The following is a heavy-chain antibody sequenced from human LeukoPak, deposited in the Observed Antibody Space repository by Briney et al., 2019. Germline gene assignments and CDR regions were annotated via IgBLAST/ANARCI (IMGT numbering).Heavy chain of an antibody. CDR2: IWYGGSNK. Sequence: SGGSLRLSCAASGFTFSSYGMHWVRQAPGKGLEWVAVIWYGGSNKYYADSVKGRFTISRDNSKNTLYLQMNSLRAEDTAVYYCAKDMVGQDSGPSRNDAFDIWGQGTMVTVSS. D-gene: IGHD4/OR15-4a*01. J-gene: IGHJ3*02. CDR3: AKDMVGQDSGPSRNDAFDI. CDR1: GFTFSSYG. V-gene: IGHV3-30*02.